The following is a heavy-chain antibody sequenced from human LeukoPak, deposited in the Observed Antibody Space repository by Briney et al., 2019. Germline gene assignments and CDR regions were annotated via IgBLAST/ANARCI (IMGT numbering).Heavy chain of an antibody. J-gene: IGHJ6*02. V-gene: IGHV1-8*02. D-gene: IGHD1-1*01. Sequence: ASVKVSCKASGYTFATHDINWVRQASGQGLEWMGWMNPKSGNSGYAQKFQDRVTMTSNTSISTAYMELSSVTSQDTAVYYCARWGGFSAYNWNDGDYGYYGMDVWGQGTTVTVSS. CDR2: MNPKSGNS. CDR1: GYTFATHD. CDR3: ARWGGFSAYNWNDGDYGYYGMDV.